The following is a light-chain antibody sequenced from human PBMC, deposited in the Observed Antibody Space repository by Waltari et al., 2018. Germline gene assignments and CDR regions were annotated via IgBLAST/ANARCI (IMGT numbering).Light chain of an antibody. Sequence: EVVMTQSPATLSVSPGERATLSCRASQSVRNNLVWYQLKPGQAPRLLIYDASSRATGIPARFSGSGFGTEFTLTISSLQSEDFAVYYCQQYHNWPPWTFGRGTKVEIK. CDR1: QSVRNN. V-gene: IGKV3D-15*01. J-gene: IGKJ1*01. CDR3: QQYHNWPPWT. CDR2: DAS.